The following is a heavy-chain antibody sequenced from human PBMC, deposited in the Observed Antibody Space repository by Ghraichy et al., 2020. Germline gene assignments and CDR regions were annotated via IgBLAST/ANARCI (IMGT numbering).Heavy chain of an antibody. J-gene: IGHJ6*02. Sequence: GGSLRLSCVGSGFALSSYSMNWVRQAPGKGLEWVSYITSSSRFISYADSVKGRFTVSRDNAQNSLYLQMQSLRDDDTAVYYCARGSTVVRFYYYDGMDVWGQGPTVTVSS. D-gene: IGHD4-23*01. CDR3: ARGSTVVRFYYYDGMDV. CDR2: ITSSSRFI. V-gene: IGHV3-48*02. CDR1: GFALSSYS.